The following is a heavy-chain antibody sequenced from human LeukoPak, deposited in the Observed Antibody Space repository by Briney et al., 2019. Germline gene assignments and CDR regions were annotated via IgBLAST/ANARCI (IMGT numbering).Heavy chain of an antibody. D-gene: IGHD6-19*01. CDR3: AKNVKSSGWYSDY. J-gene: IGHJ4*02. CDR1: GFTFNNFA. Sequence: GGSLRPSCAASGFTFNNFAMSWVRRAPGKGLEWVSAISGSGGSTYYADSVKGRFTISRDNSKNTLYLQMNSLRAEDTAVYYCAKNVKSSGWYSDYWGQGTLVTVSS. CDR2: ISGSGGST. V-gene: IGHV3-23*01.